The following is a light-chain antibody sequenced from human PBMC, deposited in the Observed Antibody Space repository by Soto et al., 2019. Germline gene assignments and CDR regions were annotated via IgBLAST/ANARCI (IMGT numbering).Light chain of an antibody. Sequence: EVVMTXSPATLSVSXXXXXTLFCRASQSVSDDLAWYQQKPGQAPRLLIYGASTRATGIPARFSGSGSGTEFTLTISSLQSEDFAIYYCQQYDNWPPLTFGQGTKVEIK. CDR1: QSVSDD. CDR2: GAS. V-gene: IGKV3-15*01. CDR3: QQYDNWPPLT. J-gene: IGKJ1*01.